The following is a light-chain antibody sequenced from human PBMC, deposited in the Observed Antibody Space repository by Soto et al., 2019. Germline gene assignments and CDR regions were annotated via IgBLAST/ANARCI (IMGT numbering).Light chain of an antibody. Sequence: QSALTQPRSVSGSPGQSVTISCTGTSSDVGGYNYVSWYQQHPGKAPKLMIYEGSKRPSGVSNRFSGSKSGNTASLTISGLQAEDEADYYCCSYAGSSTDVVFGGGTKLTVL. CDR1: SSDVGGYNY. CDR2: EGS. CDR3: CSYAGSSTDVV. V-gene: IGLV2-23*01. J-gene: IGLJ2*01.